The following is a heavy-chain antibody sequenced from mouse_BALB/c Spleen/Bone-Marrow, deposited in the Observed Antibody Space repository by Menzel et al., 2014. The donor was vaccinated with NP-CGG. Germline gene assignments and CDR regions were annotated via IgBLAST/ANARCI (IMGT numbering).Heavy chain of an antibody. CDR1: AYTFTSYV. V-gene: IGHV1-14*01. D-gene: IGHD2-14*01. J-gene: IGHJ3*01. CDR2: INPYNDGT. CDR3: ARSYYRYDAFAY. Sequence: VQLKESGPELVKPGASVKMSCKASAYTFTSYVMHWVKQKPGQGLEWIGYINPYNDGTKYNEKFKGKATLTSDKSSSTAYMELSSLTSEDSAVYYCARSYYRYDAFAYWGQGTLVTVSA.